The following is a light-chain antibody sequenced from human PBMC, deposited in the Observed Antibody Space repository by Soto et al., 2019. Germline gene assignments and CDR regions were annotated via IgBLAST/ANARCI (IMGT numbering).Light chain of an antibody. CDR1: QSVSSN. CDR2: GAS. V-gene: IGKV3-15*01. Sequence: EIVMTQSPATLSVSPGERATLSCRASQSVSSNLAGYQQKPGQAPRLLIYGASTRATGIPARFSDSGSGTEFTLTISILQSEDFAVYYCQQYNNWPPWTFGQGTKVEIK. CDR3: QQYNNWPPWT. J-gene: IGKJ1*01.